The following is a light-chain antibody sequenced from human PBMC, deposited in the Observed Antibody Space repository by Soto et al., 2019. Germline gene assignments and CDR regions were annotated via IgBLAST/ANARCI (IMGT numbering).Light chain of an antibody. CDR3: SSYTSSNTLV. CDR1: SSDVGAYNY. Sequence: QSALTQPASVSGSPGQSITISCTGTSSDVGAYNYVSWYQQHPGKAPKLMIFEVSDRPSGVSNRFSGSKSANTASLTISGLQAEDEADYYCSSYTSSNTLVFGGGIKLTVL. J-gene: IGLJ2*01. CDR2: EVS. V-gene: IGLV2-14*01.